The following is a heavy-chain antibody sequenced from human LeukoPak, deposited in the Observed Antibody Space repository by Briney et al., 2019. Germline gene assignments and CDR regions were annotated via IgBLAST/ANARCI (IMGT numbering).Heavy chain of an antibody. D-gene: IGHD5-18*01. CDR1: GGSISSGGYY. V-gene: IGHV4-31*03. CDR3: ARGRSYGYPFDY. CDR2: IYYSGST. J-gene: IGHJ4*02. Sequence: SETLSPTCTVSGGSISSGGYYWSWIRQHPGKGLEWIGYIYYSGSTYYNPSLKSRVTISVDTSKNQFSLKLSSVTATDTAVYYCARGRSYGYPFDYWGQGTLVTVSS.